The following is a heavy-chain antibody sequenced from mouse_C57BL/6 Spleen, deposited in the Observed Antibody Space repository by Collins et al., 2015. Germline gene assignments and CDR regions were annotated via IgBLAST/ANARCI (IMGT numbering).Heavy chain of an antibody. V-gene: IGHV3-1*01. J-gene: IGHJ4*01. Sequence: DVQLQESGPGMVKPSQSLSLTCTVTGYSITSGYDWHWIRHFPGNKLEWMGYISYSGSTNYNPSLKSRISITHDTSKNHFLLKLNSVTTEDTATYYCARGGLTMDYWGQGTSVTVSS. CDR3: ARGGLTMDY. D-gene: IGHD1-1*02. CDR1: GYSITSGYD. CDR2: ISYSGST.